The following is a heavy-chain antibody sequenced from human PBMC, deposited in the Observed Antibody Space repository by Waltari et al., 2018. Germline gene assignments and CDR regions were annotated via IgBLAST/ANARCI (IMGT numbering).Heavy chain of an antibody. V-gene: IGHV4-61*02. CDR3: ASEYSSSSGKYY. J-gene: IGHJ4*02. D-gene: IGHD6-6*01. CDR1: GGSISSGTYY. CDR2: IYTSGST. Sequence: QVQLQESGPGLVKPSKTLSLTCPVSGGSISSGTYYWSWIRQPAGKGLEWIGRIYTSGSTNYNPSLKSRVTISVDTSKNQFSLKLSSVTAADTAVYYCASEYSSSSGKYYWGQGTLVTVSS.